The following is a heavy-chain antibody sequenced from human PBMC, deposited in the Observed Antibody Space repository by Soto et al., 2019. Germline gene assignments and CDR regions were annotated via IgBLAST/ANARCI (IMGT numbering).Heavy chain of an antibody. CDR1: GFTFSSYG. J-gene: IGHJ6*02. CDR2: ISYDGSNK. Sequence: GGSLRLSCAASGFTFSSYGMHWVRQAPGKGLEWVAVISYDGSNKYYADSVKGRFTISRDNSKNTLYLQMNSLRAEDTAVYYCAKDPGSSSWSHYYYYGMDVWGQGTTVTVSS. V-gene: IGHV3-30*18. CDR3: AKDPGSSSWSHYYYYGMDV. D-gene: IGHD6-13*01.